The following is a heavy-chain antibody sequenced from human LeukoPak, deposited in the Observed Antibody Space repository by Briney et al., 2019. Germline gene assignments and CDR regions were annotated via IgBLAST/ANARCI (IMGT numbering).Heavy chain of an antibody. CDR2: INAGNGNT. D-gene: IGHD2-2*01. CDR1: GYTFTSYA. V-gene: IGHV1-3*01. J-gene: IGHJ6*04. CDR3: ARLVVPAAPGYYYGMDV. Sequence: ASVKVSCKASGYTFTSYAMHWVRQAPGQRLEWMGWINAGNGNTKYSQKFQGRVTITRDTSASTAYMELCSLRSEDTAVYYCARLVVPAAPGYYYGMDVWGKGTTVTVS.